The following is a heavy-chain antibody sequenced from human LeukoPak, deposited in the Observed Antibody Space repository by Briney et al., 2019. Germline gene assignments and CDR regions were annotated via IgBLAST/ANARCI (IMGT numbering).Heavy chain of an antibody. V-gene: IGHV3-21*01. CDR3: ARAGGSTVSHSDY. CDR2: ISSSTSYI. Sequence: GGSLRLSCAASGFTFSSYAMSWIRQAPGKGLEWVSSISSSTSYIYYADSVKGRFTISKDNAKNSLYLQMNSLRAEDTAVYYCARAGGSTVSHSDYWGQGTLVTVSS. CDR1: GFTFSSYA. D-gene: IGHD4-17*01. J-gene: IGHJ4*02.